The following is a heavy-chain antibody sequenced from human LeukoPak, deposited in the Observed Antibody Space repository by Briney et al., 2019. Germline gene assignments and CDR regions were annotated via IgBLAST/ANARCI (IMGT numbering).Heavy chain of an antibody. CDR1: GFTFSSYA. Sequence: GRSLRLSCAASGFTFSSYAMHWVRQAPGKGLEWVAVISYDGSNKYYADSVKGRFTISRDNSKNTLYLQMNSPRAEDTAVYYCARDKGNSGSEYQLLSGYYNWFDPWGQGTLVTVSS. J-gene: IGHJ5*02. D-gene: IGHD2-2*01. CDR3: ARDKGNSGSEYQLLSGYYNWFDP. CDR2: ISYDGSNK. V-gene: IGHV3-30*01.